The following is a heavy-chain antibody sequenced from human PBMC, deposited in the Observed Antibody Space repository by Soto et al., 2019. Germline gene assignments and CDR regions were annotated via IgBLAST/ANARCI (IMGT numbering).Heavy chain of an antibody. CDR2: IIPIFGTA. Sequence: GASVKVSCKASGGTFSSYAISWVRQAPGQGLEWMGGIIPIFGTANYAQKFQGRVTITADESTSTAYMELSSLRSEDTAVYYCARDSVSGTLVEDYWGQGTLVTVSS. V-gene: IGHV1-69*13. CDR3: ARDSVSGTLVEDY. J-gene: IGHJ4*02. D-gene: IGHD1-1*01. CDR1: GGTFSSYA.